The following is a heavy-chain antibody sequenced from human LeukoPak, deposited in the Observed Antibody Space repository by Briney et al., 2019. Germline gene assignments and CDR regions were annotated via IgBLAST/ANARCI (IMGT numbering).Heavy chain of an antibody. V-gene: IGHV4-38-2*02. CDR2: IYYSGST. CDR3: ARVRDGLDAFDI. Sequence: SETLSLTCTVSGYSISSGYYWGWIRQPPGKGLEWIGSIYYSGSTYYNPSLKSRVTISVDTSKNQFSLKLSSVTAADTAVYYCARVRDGLDAFDIWGQGTMVTVSS. CDR1: GYSISSGYY. J-gene: IGHJ3*02. D-gene: IGHD5-24*01.